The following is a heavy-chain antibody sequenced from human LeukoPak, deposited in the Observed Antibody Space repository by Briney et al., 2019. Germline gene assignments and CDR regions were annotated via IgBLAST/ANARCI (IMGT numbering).Heavy chain of an antibody. CDR2: INYSGNT. Sequence: SQTLSLTCTVSGGSTSSAGYYWSWIRQHPGKGLEWIAYINYSGNTYHNPSLKSRVTISVDTSRNQFSLKLNSVTAADTAIYYCASMSGYYSKFDYWGQGTLVTVSS. CDR3: ASMSGYYSKFDY. CDR1: GGSTSSAGYY. D-gene: IGHD3-22*01. V-gene: IGHV4-31*03. J-gene: IGHJ4*02.